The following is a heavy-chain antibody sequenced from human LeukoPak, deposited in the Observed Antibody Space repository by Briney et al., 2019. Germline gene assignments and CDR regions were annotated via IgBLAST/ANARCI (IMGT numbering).Heavy chain of an antibody. D-gene: IGHD2-21*01. J-gene: IGHJ4*02. V-gene: IGHV1-2*02. Sequence: ASVTVSCKASGYTFTGYYMHWVRQAPGQGLEWMGWINPNSGGTNYAQKFQGRVTMTRDTSISTAYMELSRLRSDDTAVYYCAASAITPGYFDYWGQGTLVTVSS. CDR2: INPNSGGT. CDR1: GYTFTGYY. CDR3: AASAITPGYFDY.